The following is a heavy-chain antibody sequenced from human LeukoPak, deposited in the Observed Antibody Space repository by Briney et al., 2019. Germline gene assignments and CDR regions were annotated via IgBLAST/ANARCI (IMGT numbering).Heavy chain of an antibody. J-gene: IGHJ2*01. CDR3: ARHIAVAGTILWYFDL. CDR2: IYYSGST. CDR1: GGSISSRSYY. D-gene: IGHD6-19*01. Sequence: NPSETLSLTCTVSGGSISSRSYYWGWIRQPPGKGLEWIGSIYYSGSTYYSPSLQSRVSISVDTSKTHFSLKLSSVTAADTAVYYCARHIAVAGTILWYFDLWGRGTLVTVSS. V-gene: IGHV4-39*01.